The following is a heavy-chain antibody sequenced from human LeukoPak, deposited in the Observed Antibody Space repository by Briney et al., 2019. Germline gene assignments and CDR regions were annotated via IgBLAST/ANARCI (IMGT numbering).Heavy chain of an antibody. CDR1: GYTFTSYG. D-gene: IGHD1-26*01. CDR2: ISAYNGHT. Sequence: ASVKVSCKASGYTFTSYGISWVRQAPGQGLEWMGWISAYNGHTNHAQKFQGRVTMTRDTSTSTVYMELSSLRSEDTAVYYCARADGSWGQGTLVTVSS. CDR3: ARADGS. V-gene: IGHV1-18*01. J-gene: IGHJ4*02.